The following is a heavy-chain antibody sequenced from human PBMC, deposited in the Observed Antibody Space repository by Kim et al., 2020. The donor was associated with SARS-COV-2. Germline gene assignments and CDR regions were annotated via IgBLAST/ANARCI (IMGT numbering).Heavy chain of an antibody. Sequence: GGSLRLSCAASGFTFSSYGMHWVRQAPGKGLEWVAVIWYDGSNKYYADSVKGRFTISRDNSKNTLYLQMNSLRAEDTAVYYCARESVPYYYDSSGYGDYWGQGTLVTVSS. CDR1: GFTFSSYG. CDR2: IWYDGSNK. J-gene: IGHJ4*02. CDR3: ARESVPYYYDSSGYGDY. D-gene: IGHD3-22*01. V-gene: IGHV3-33*01.